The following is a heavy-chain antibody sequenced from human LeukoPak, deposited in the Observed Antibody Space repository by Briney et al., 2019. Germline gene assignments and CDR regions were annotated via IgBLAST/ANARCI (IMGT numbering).Heavy chain of an antibody. CDR2: ISWNSGSI. D-gene: IGHD6-13*01. V-gene: IGHV3-9*01. CDR3: AKESSSWFAEYFQH. Sequence: GGSLRLSCAASGFTFDDYAMHWVRQAPGKGLEWVSGISWNSGSIGYADSVKGRFTISRDNAKNSLYLQMNSLRAEDTAVYYCAKESSSWFAEYFQHWGQGTLVTVSS. CDR1: GFTFDDYA. J-gene: IGHJ1*01.